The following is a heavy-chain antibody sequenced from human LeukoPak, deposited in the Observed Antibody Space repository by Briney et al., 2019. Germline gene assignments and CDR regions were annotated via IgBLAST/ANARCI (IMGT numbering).Heavy chain of an antibody. J-gene: IGHJ4*02. D-gene: IGHD6-19*01. CDR1: GFIFSDYY. CDR3: ARCSGWAFKN. V-gene: IGHV3-11*04. Sequence: GGSLRLSCAASGFIFSDYYMSWIRQAPGKGLEWVSYISSGGSTIYYADSVKGRFTISRDNAKNSLYLQMNSLRVEDTAIYYCARCSGWAFKNWGQGTLVTVSS. CDR2: ISSGGSTI.